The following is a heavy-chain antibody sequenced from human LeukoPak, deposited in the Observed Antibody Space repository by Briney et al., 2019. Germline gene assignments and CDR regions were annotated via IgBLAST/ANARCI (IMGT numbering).Heavy chain of an antibody. J-gene: IGHJ4*02. Sequence: ETLSLTCTVSGGSISSSSYYWGWIRQPPGKGLEWIGSIYYSGSTYYNPSLKSRVTISVDTSKNQFSLKLSSVTAADTAVYYCARDLGQQDYWGQGTLVTVSS. CDR2: IYYSGST. V-gene: IGHV4-39*07. CDR3: ARDLGQQDY. D-gene: IGHD6-13*01. CDR1: GGSISSSSYY.